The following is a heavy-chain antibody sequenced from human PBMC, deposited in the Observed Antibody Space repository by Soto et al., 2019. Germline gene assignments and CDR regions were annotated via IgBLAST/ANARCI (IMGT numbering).Heavy chain of an antibody. CDR3: ARATGYLAHTPSVAWFDP. D-gene: IGHD2-15*01. Sequence: QVQLVQSGTEVKKPGASLMVSCKASGFTSTNYGITWVRQAPGQGLEWMGWISVYSGKTNYAQNLQVRLTLTTDTSTSTAYMELTNLRSDDTAVYYCARATGYLAHTPSVAWFDPWGQGTLVTVSS. V-gene: IGHV1-18*04. CDR1: GFTSTNYG. CDR2: ISVYSGKT. J-gene: IGHJ5*02.